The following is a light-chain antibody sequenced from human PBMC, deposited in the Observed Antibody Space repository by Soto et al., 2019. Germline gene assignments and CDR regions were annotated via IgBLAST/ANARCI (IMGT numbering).Light chain of an antibody. CDR1: QSVLYSSNNKNY. CDR3: QQYESTPPT. CDR2: WAS. Sequence: DIVMTQSPDSLAVSLGERATINCKSSQSVLYSSNNKNYLAWYQQRPGQPHKLLIYWASTRESGVPDRFSGSGSGTDFTLTITSLQAEDVAFYYCQQYESTPPTFGQGTKLEIK. J-gene: IGKJ2*01. V-gene: IGKV4-1*01.